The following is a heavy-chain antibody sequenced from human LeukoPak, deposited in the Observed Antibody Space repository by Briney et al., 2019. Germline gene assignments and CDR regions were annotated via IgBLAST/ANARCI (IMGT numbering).Heavy chain of an antibody. Sequence: GGSLRLSCAASGFTFSSYEMNWVRQAPGKGLEWVSYISSSGSTIYYADSVKGRFTISRDNAKNSLYLQMNSLRAEDTAVYYCARDRRQWLVQQRYYYYYMDVWGKGTTVTVSS. D-gene: IGHD6-19*01. CDR2: ISSSGSTI. CDR1: GFTFSSYE. V-gene: IGHV3-48*03. J-gene: IGHJ6*03. CDR3: ARDRRQWLVQQRYYYYYMDV.